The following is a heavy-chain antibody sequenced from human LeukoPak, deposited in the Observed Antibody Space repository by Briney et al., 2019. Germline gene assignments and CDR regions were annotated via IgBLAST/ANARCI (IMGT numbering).Heavy chain of an antibody. J-gene: IGHJ4*02. CDR3: ARGSGYCSSTSCYTPSY. CDR1: GFTVSSYS. D-gene: IGHD2-2*02. V-gene: IGHV3-21*01. Sequence: GGSLRLSCAASGFTVSSYSMNWVRQAPGKGLEWVSSISSSSSYIYYADSVKGRFTISRDNAKNSLYLQMNSLRAEDTAVYYCARGSGYCSSTSCYTPSYWGQGTLVTVSS. CDR2: ISSSSSYI.